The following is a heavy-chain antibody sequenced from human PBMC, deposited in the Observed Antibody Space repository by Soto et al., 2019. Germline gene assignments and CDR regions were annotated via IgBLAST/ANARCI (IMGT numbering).Heavy chain of an antibody. Sequence: GESLKISCKGSGYSFTSYWISWVRQMPGKGLEWMGRIDPSDSYTNYSPSFQGHVTISADKSISTAYLQWSSLKASDTAMYYCARLKYYDSSGYYGSAFDIWGQGTMVTVSS. CDR2: IDPSDSYT. CDR1: GYSFTSYW. D-gene: IGHD3-22*01. J-gene: IGHJ3*02. CDR3: ARLKYYDSSGYYGSAFDI. V-gene: IGHV5-10-1*01.